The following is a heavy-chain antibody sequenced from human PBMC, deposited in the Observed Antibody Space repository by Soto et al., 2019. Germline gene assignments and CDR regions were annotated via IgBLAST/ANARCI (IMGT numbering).Heavy chain of an antibody. CDR3: ARAYSDAFDI. CDR2: ISSSGSGI. J-gene: IGHJ3*02. CDR1: GFTFSDYY. V-gene: IGHV3-11*01. Sequence: SGGSLRLSCAASGFTFSDYYMTWIRQAPGKGLEWVSYISSSGSGIYYPDSMKGRFIISRDNAKKSLYLQMSSLRAEDTAVYYCARAYSDAFDIWGQGTMVTVSS. D-gene: IGHD2-15*01.